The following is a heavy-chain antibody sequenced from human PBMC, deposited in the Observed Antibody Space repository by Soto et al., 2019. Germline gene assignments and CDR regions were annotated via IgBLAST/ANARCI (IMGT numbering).Heavy chain of an antibody. J-gene: IGHJ4*02. D-gene: IGHD6-6*01. CDR3: ARYTSSSSSLGWVFTLDY. CDR2: ISAYNGNT. Sequence: VKVACKDSGYTSTGYGICRVRQSPGQGLEWMGWISAYNGNTNYEQKLQGRVTMTRDTSTSTAYMELRRLRSDDTAVYYCARYTSSSSSLGWVFTLDYWRQGTVVSVSS. CDR1: GYTSTGYG. V-gene: IGHV1-18*01.